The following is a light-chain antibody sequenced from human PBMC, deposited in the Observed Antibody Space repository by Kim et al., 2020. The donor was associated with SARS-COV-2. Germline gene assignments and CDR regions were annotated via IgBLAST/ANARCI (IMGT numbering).Light chain of an antibody. CDR2: GAS. Sequence: SPRERDTLSCRASQSVSNSYLAWFQQKPGQAPRLLMFGASNRATGIPDRFTGSGSGTDFTLTISRLEPEDFAVYFCQQYGSSPWTFGQGTKVDIK. V-gene: IGKV3-20*01. CDR3: QQYGSSPWT. CDR1: QSVSNSY. J-gene: IGKJ1*01.